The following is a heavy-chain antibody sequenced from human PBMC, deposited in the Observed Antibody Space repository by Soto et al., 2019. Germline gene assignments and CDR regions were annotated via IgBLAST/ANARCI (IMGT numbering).Heavy chain of an antibody. CDR3: AKVNSHGDYRWGMDFDY. Sequence: QVQLVESGGGVVQPGRSLRLSCAASGFTFSSYGMHWVRQAPGKGQEWVAVISYDGSNKYYADSVKGRFTISRDNSKNTLYLQMNSLRAEDTAVYYCAKVNSHGDYRWGMDFDYWGQGTLVTVSS. CDR2: ISYDGSNK. J-gene: IGHJ4*02. V-gene: IGHV3-30*18. CDR1: GFTFSSYG. D-gene: IGHD4-17*01.